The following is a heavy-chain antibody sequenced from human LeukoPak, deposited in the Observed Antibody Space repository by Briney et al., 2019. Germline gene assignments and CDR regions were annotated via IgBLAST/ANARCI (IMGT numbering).Heavy chain of an antibody. Sequence: QPGGSLRLSCAASGFSFTTYWMGWVRQAPGKGLEWVANIKQDGTEKYYVDSVKGRFTISRDNAKNSLYLQMNSLRAEDTALYYCARVGIYGDYGRYFDYWGQGTLVTVSS. J-gene: IGHJ4*02. CDR2: IKQDGTEK. CDR1: GFSFTTYW. CDR3: ARVGIYGDYGRYFDY. D-gene: IGHD4-17*01. V-gene: IGHV3-7*03.